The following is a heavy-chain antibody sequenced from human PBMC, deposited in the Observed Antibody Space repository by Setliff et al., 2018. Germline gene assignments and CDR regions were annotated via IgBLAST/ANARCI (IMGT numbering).Heavy chain of an antibody. J-gene: IGHJ4*02. D-gene: IGHD1-26*01. CDR2: SRDKASSYGT. CDR3: TRDWDADLAN. V-gene: IGHV3-72*01. Sequence: PGGSLRLSCAASGFIFSDHYMDWVRQAPGRGLEWVARSRDKASSYGTQHAASVKGRFYISRDDSKNSLYLQMNSLKIEDTAMYYCTRDWDADLANWGQGTLVTVSS. CDR1: GFIFSDHY.